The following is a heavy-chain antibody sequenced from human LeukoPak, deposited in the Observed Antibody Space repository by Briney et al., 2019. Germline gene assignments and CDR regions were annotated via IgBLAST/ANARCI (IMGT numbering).Heavy chain of an antibody. Sequence: SETLSLTCTVSGGSISSSFYWAWIRQPPGKGLEWIGSIYYSGSAYYNPSLKSRVTISVDTSMDQFSLKLSSVTAADTAVYYCARHRGVGAIETGPTDAFDIWGQGTLVTVSS. J-gene: IGHJ3*02. CDR3: ARHRGVGAIETGPTDAFDI. CDR1: GGSISSSFY. D-gene: IGHD1-26*01. CDR2: IYYSGSA. V-gene: IGHV4-39*01.